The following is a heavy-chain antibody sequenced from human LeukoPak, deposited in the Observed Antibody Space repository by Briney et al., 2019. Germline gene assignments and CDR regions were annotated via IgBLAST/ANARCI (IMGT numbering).Heavy chain of an antibody. J-gene: IGHJ4*02. V-gene: IGHV3-30*02. CDR2: IWYDGSNK. Sequence: GGSLRLSCAASGFTFSSYGMHWVRQAPGKGLEWVAVIWYDGSNKYYADSVKGRFTISRDNSKNTLYLQMNSLRAEDTAVYYCAKERDDYYDSSGRSYYFDYWGQGTLVTVSS. CDR3: AKERDDYYDSSGRSYYFDY. CDR1: GFTFSSYG. D-gene: IGHD3-22*01.